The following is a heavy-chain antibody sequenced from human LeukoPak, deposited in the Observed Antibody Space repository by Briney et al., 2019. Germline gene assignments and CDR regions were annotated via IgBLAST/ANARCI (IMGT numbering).Heavy chain of an antibody. J-gene: IGHJ4*02. V-gene: IGHV1-2*02. CDR1: GYTFTGYY. CDR2: INPNSGGT. CDR3: AKGRIAAAGAPIDY. D-gene: IGHD6-13*01. Sequence: ASVKVSCKASGYTFTGYYMHWVRQAPGQGLEWMGWINPNSGGTNYAQKFQGRVTMTRDTSISTAYMELSRLRSDDTAVYYCAKGRIAAAGAPIDYWGQGTLVTVSS.